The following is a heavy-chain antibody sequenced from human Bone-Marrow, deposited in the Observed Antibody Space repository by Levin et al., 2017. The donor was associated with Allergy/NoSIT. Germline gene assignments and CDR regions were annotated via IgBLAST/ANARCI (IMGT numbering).Heavy chain of an antibody. D-gene: IGHD6-6*01. V-gene: IGHV1-69*13. CDR2: IIPIFGTA. Sequence: SVKVSCKASGGTFSSYAISWVRQAPGQGLEWMGGIIPIFGTANYAQKFQGRVTITADESTSTAYMELSSLRSEDTAVYYCAKTHGDIAARPDWFDPWGQGTLVTVSS. CDR3: AKTHGDIAARPDWFDP. CDR1: GGTFSSYA. J-gene: IGHJ5*02.